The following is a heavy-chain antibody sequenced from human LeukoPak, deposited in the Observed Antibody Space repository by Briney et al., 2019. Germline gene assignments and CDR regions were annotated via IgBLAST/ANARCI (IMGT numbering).Heavy chain of an antibody. J-gene: IGHJ2*01. CDR1: GFTFDDYG. Sequence: GGSLRLSCAASGFTFDDYGMSWVRQAPGKGLEWVSGINWNGGSTGYADSVKGRFTISRDNAKNSLYLQMNSLRAEDTAVYYCVRKASYYDSSEDGYFDLWGRGTLVTVSS. D-gene: IGHD3-22*01. V-gene: IGHV3-20*04. CDR2: INWNGGST. CDR3: VRKASYYDSSEDGYFDL.